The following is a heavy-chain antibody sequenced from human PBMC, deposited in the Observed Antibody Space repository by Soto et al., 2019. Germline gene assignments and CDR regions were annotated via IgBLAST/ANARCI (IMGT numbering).Heavy chain of an antibody. Sequence: ASVKVSCKASGYTFTSYCISWVREAPGQGLEWMGWISAYNGNTNYAQKLQGRVTMTTDTSTSTAYMELRSLRSDDTAVYYCARVPRYSNYWPYYFDYWGQGTLVTVSS. V-gene: IGHV1-18*01. CDR1: GYTFTSYC. D-gene: IGHD4-4*01. J-gene: IGHJ4*02. CDR3: ARVPRYSNYWPYYFDY. CDR2: ISAYNGNT.